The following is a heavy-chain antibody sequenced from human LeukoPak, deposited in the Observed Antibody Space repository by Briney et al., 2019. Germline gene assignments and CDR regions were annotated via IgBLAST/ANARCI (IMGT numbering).Heavy chain of an antibody. D-gene: IGHD5-24*01. Sequence: PSETLSPTCSVSGGSISSYYWNWIRQPPGKGLEWIGYIHYSGSTKYNPSLKSRITISVDTSKNQFSLKLSSVTAADTAVYYCARDRSGVGYSFDYWGQGTLVTVSS. V-gene: IGHV4-59*01. CDR1: GGSISSYY. CDR3: ARDRSGVGYSFDY. J-gene: IGHJ4*02. CDR2: IHYSGST.